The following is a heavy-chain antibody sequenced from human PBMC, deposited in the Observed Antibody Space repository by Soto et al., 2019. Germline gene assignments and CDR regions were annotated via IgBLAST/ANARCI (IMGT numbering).Heavy chain of an antibody. CDR1: GYTFSGNY. CDR2: INPKSGGT. J-gene: IGHJ5*02. Sequence: QAQLVQSGAEVKKPGASVKVSCMASGYTFSGNYLHWVRQAPGQGREWMGWINPKSGGTGYAQKFQGRITITTDTSSSTAYMELRSLRSADPAVYYCARGIAALRLSRFGPWGQGNLVTVSS. V-gene: IGHV1-2*02. D-gene: IGHD6-13*01. CDR3: ARGIAALRLSRFGP.